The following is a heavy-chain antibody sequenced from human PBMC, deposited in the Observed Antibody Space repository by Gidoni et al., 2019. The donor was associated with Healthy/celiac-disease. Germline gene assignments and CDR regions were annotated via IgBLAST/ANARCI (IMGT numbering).Heavy chain of an antibody. Sequence: QVQLVASGGGVVQPGRSLRLSCAASGSTFSSYAMHWVRQAPGKGLEWVAVISEYGSNKYYADSVKGRFTISRDNSKNTLYLQMNSLRAEDTAVYYCAREWGWGDGYNGPPKYWGQGTLVTVSS. CDR1: GSTFSSYA. CDR3: AREWGWGDGYNGPPKY. CDR2: ISEYGSNK. D-gene: IGHD5-12*01. V-gene: IGHV3-30-3*01. J-gene: IGHJ4*02.